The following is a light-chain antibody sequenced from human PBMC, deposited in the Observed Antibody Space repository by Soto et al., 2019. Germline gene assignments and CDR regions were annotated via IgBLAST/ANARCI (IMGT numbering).Light chain of an antibody. CDR2: KAS. V-gene: IGKV1-5*03. CDR3: QQDDSFPRT. CDR1: QSISSW. Sequence: DIQMTQSPSTLSASVGDRVTITCRASQSISSWLAWYQQKPGKAPKLLIYKASNLESGAPSRFSGSGSGTEFTLSISGLQPDDFATYYCQQDDSFPRTFGQGTKVEIK. J-gene: IGKJ1*01.